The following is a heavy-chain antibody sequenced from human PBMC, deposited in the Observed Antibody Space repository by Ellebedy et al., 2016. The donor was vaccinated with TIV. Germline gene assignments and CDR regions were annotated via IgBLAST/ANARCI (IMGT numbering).Heavy chain of an antibody. D-gene: IGHD1-7*01. CDR3: ARGRGGEELRTWFDY. J-gene: IGHJ4*02. CDR2: MNANSGAT. CDR1: RYTFTSND. V-gene: IGHV1-8*01. Sequence: ASVKVSXKASRYTFTSNDINWVRQATGQGLEWMGWMNANSGATGYAQKFQGRVTMTRDTSISTAYMEVTSLSPEDTAVYYCARGRGGEELRTWFDYWGQGSLVTVSS.